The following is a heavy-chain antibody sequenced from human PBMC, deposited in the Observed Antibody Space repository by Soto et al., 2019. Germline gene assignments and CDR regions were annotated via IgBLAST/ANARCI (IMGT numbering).Heavy chain of an antibody. J-gene: IGHJ4*02. D-gene: IGHD4-17*01. CDR2: ISSSSSYI. CDR3: ARGGYYGDQQNY. CDR1: GFTFSNYS. Sequence: EVQLVESGGGLVKPGGSLRLSCAASGFTFSNYSMNWVRQAPGKGLEWVSSISSSSSYIYYADSVKGRFTISRDNAKNSLYLQMNSLRAEDTAVYYCARGGYYGDQQNYWGQGTLVTVSS. V-gene: IGHV3-21*01.